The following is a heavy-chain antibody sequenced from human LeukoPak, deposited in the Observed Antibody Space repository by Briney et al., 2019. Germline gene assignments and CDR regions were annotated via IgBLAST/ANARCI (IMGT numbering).Heavy chain of an antibody. CDR3: TRLGSSGWYNWFDP. J-gene: IGHJ5*02. Sequence: PGASLRLSSAASGFTFSGSAMHWVCQASGKGLEWVGRIRSKANSYATAYAASVKGRFTISRDDSKNTAYLQMNSLKTEDTAVYYCTRLGSSGWYNWFDPWGQGTLVTVSS. CDR2: IRSKANSYAT. V-gene: IGHV3-73*01. D-gene: IGHD6-19*01. CDR1: GFTFSGSA.